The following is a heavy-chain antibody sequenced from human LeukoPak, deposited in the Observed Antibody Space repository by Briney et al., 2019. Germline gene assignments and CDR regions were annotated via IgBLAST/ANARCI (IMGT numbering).Heavy chain of an antibody. V-gene: IGHV3-53*01. CDR1: GGSISSYY. J-gene: IGHJ4*02. Sequence: PSETLSLTCTVSGGSISSYYWSWVRQAPGKGLEWVSVIYSGGSTYYADSVKGRFTISRDNSKNTLYLQMNSLRAEDTAVYYCAKDHDYDILTGEDYFDYWGQGTLVTVSS. CDR2: IYSGGST. CDR3: AKDHDYDILTGEDYFDY. D-gene: IGHD3-9*01.